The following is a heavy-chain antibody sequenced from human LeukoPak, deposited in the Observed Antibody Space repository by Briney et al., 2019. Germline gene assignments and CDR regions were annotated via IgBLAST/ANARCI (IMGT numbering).Heavy chain of an antibody. J-gene: IGHJ4*02. CDR3: AREPNIPGIAAAGLGYFDY. D-gene: IGHD6-13*01. V-gene: IGHV4-59*01. Sequence: SETLSLTCTVSGGSISSYYWSWIRQPPGKGLEWIGYIYYSGSTNYNPSLKSRVTISVDTSKNQFSLKLSSVTAADTAVYYCAREPNIPGIAAAGLGYFDYGGQGTLVTVSS. CDR1: GGSISSYY. CDR2: IYYSGST.